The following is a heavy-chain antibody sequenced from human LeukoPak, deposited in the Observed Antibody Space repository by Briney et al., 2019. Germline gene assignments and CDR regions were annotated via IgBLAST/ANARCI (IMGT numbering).Heavy chain of an antibody. CDR2: IYYSGCT. CDR1: GGSISGYY. J-gene: IGHJ4*02. D-gene: IGHD2-15*01. CDR3: ARDASGSSHFDY. V-gene: IGHV4-59*01. Sequence: SETLSLTCTVPGGSISGYYWSWIRQPPGKGLEWMGYIYYSGCTNYIPSLKSRVTISVDTSKNQFSLKLTSVTAADTAVYYCARDASGSSHFDYWGQGTLVTVSS.